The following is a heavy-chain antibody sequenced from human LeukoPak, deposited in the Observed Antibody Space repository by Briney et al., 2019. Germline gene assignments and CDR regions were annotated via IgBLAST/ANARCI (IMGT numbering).Heavy chain of an antibody. D-gene: IGHD2-15*01. CDR2: IYYSGST. CDR3: ARLGYCSGGSCYPAEYFQH. CDR1: GGSISSSSYY. Sequence: SETLSLTCTVSGGSISSSSYYWGWIRQPPGKGLEWIGSIYYSGSTYYNPSLKSRVTISVDTSKNQFSLKLSSVTAADTAVYYCARLGYCSGGSCYPAEYFQHWGQGTLVTVSS. J-gene: IGHJ1*01. V-gene: IGHV4-39*07.